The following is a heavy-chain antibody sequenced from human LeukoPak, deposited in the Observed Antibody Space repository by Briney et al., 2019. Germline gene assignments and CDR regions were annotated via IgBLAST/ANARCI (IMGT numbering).Heavy chain of an antibody. CDR1: GYTFTGYY. CDR2: INPNSGGT. Sequence: ASVKVSCKASGYTFTGYYMHWVRQAPGQGLEWMGWINPNSGGTNYAQKFQGRVTMTRDTSISTAYMELSRLRSDDPAVYCCAIVMITFGGVIDPWGQGTLVTVSS. CDR3: AIVMITFGGVIDP. J-gene: IGHJ5*02. D-gene: IGHD3-16*01. V-gene: IGHV1-2*02.